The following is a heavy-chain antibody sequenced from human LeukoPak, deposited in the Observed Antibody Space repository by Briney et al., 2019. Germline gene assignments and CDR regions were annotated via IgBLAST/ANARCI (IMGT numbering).Heavy chain of an antibody. Sequence: ASVKVSCKASGYTFTSYDINWVRQATGQGLEWMGWMNPNSGNTGYAQKFQGRVTITRNTSISTAYMELSSLRSEDTAVYYCARGPSGRDGYNLDYWGQGTLVTVSS. CDR3: ARGPSGRDGYNLDY. D-gene: IGHD5-24*01. CDR1: GYTFTSYD. CDR2: MNPNSGNT. J-gene: IGHJ4*02. V-gene: IGHV1-8*03.